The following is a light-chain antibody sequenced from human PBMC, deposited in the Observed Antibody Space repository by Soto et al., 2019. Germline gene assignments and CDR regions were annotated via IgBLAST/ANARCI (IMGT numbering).Light chain of an antibody. CDR2: GAS. Sequence: IVLPQSPATLSLSPGERATLSCTASQHVTTTYIAWYQQKFGQAPRLLIYGASTRATGTPDRFTGGCFGTDFTLTISRVEPEDFAVYYCQQYDSSFTFGGGTKVEMK. J-gene: IGKJ4*01. CDR3: QQYDSSFT. V-gene: IGKV3-20*01. CDR1: QHVTTTY.